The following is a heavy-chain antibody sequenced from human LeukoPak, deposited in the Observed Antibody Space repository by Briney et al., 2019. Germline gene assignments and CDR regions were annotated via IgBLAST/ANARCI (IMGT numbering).Heavy chain of an antibody. CDR1: GYSFTTHW. J-gene: IGHJ3*02. D-gene: IGHD2-15*01. Sequence: GESLKISCKGSGYSFTTHWIGWVRQVPGKGLEWMGIIYPGDSDTRYSPSFQGQVTISADKSITTAYLQWSSLKASDTAIYYCARRQVVVTPWHAFDIWGQGTMVTVSS. CDR3: ARRQVVVTPWHAFDI. CDR2: IYPGDSDT. V-gene: IGHV5-51*01.